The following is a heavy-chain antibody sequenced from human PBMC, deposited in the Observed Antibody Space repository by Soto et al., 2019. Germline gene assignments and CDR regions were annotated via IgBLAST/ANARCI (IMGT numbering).Heavy chain of an antibody. Sequence: EVQLVESGGGSVQPGGSLRLSCVASGFTFSNAWMTWVRQAPGKGLKWVGRIKSMTDGGTVDYAAPVKGRFTISRDDSKNILYLDMNSLKADDTAVYYCTSFFQLRVRLLDSWGQGTLVTVAS. D-gene: IGHD1-1*01. CDR3: TSFFQLRVRLLDS. V-gene: IGHV3-15*07. CDR2: IKSMTDGGTV. CDR1: GFTFSNAW. J-gene: IGHJ5*01.